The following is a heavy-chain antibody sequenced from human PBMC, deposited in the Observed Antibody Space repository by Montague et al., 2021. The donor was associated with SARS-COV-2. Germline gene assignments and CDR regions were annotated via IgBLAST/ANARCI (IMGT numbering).Heavy chain of an antibody. CDR2: IYTSGST. CDR1: GGSISSGSYF. V-gene: IGHV4-61*02. D-gene: IGHD3-22*01. CDR3: ARGALFYDSSGYYSDAFDI. J-gene: IGHJ3*02. Sequence: TLSLTCTVSGGSISSGSYFWSWIRQPAGKGLEWIGRIYTSGSTNYDPSLKSRVTMSVDTSKNQFSLKLSSVTAADTAVYYCARGALFYDSSGYYSDAFDIWGQGTMVTVSS.